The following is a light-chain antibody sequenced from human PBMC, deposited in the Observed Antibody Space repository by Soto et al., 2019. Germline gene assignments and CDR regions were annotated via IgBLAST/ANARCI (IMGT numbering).Light chain of an antibody. CDR1: QSIGNY. Sequence: DIQMTQYPSSLSASVGDSVTITCRASQSIGNYLNWYQQKPGKAPKLLVSAASSLQSGVPSRFSGSGSGTDFTLTISSLQPEDFATYYCQQSYSTPFTFGPGTKVDIK. V-gene: IGKV1-39*01. J-gene: IGKJ3*01. CDR2: AAS. CDR3: QQSYSTPFT.